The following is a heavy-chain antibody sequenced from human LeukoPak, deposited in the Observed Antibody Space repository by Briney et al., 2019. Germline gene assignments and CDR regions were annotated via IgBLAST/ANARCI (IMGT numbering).Heavy chain of an antibody. J-gene: IGHJ3*02. V-gene: IGHV3-53*01. CDR3: ARALLTMVRGVSLEGFDI. CDR1: GFTVSTNY. D-gene: IGHD3-10*01. CDR2: IYSGGST. Sequence: PGGSLRLSCAASGFTVSTNYMSWVRQAPGKGLEWVSVIYSGGSTYYADSVKGRFTISRGNSKNTLYLQMNSLRAEDTAVYYCARALLTMVRGVSLEGFDIWGQGTMVTVSS.